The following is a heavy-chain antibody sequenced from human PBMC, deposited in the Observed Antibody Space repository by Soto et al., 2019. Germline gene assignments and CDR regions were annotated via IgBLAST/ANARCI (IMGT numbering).Heavy chain of an antibody. V-gene: IGHV3-74*01. CDR3: GRRFDK. CDR2: ITSDGSST. Sequence: EVQLVESGGAVVQPGGSLRLSCAASGFTFGTYWMHWVRRPPGKGLVWVARITSDGSSTTYADSVKGRFTISRENAKNTLYLQMNSLRADDTAVYYCGRRFDKWGQGTLVTVSS. CDR1: GFTFGTYW. J-gene: IGHJ4*02.